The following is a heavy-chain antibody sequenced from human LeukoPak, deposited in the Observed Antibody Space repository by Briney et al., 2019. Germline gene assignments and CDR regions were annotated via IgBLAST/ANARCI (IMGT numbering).Heavy chain of an antibody. D-gene: IGHD7-27*01. J-gene: IGHJ4*02. CDR1: GFTFSSYG. Sequence: GGSLRLSCAASGFTFSSYGMHWVRQAPGKGLEWVAVISYDGSNKYYADSVKGRFTISRDNSKNTLYLQMNSLRAEDTAAYYCAKAGLGGEYFDYWGQGTLVTVSS. CDR2: ISYDGSNK. V-gene: IGHV3-30*18. CDR3: AKAGLGGEYFDY.